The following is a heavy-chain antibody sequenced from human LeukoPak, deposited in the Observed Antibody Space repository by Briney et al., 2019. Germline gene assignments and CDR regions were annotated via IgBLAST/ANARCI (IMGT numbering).Heavy chain of an antibody. CDR1: GYTLTGYY. CDR3: ARGHVIQLWDPYYYYGMDV. Sequence: ASVKVSCKASGYTLTGYYMQWVRQATGQGLEWMGWMNPNSGNTGYAQKFQGRVTMTRNTSISTAYVELSSLRSEDTAVYYCARGHVIQLWDPYYYYGMDVWGQGTTVTVSS. V-gene: IGHV1-8*02. J-gene: IGHJ6*02. CDR2: MNPNSGNT. D-gene: IGHD5-18*01.